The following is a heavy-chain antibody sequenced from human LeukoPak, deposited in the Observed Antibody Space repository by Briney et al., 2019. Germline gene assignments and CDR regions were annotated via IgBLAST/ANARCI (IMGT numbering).Heavy chain of an antibody. CDR2: IYYSGRT. Sequence: SETLSLTCTVSGGAISSYYWSWIRQPPGKGLEWIGYIYYSGRTKYNPSFNSRVTMSVDTSKNQISLKLSSVTAADTAVYFCAREGTTGWAFWGQGNLVTVSS. J-gene: IGHJ4*02. V-gene: IGHV4-59*01. CDR1: GGAISSYY. CDR3: AREGTTGWAF. D-gene: IGHD1-1*01.